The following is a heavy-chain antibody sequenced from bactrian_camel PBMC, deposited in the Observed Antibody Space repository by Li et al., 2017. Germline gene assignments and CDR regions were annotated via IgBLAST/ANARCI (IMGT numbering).Heavy chain of an antibody. J-gene: IGHJ4*01. CDR2: LASYGTT. V-gene: IGHV3S53*01. Sequence: HVQLVESGGGSVQAGGSLTLSCSGSGFSFDDADMGWYRQGSGSDCKLVSALASYGTTYYTDSVKGRFTISRDNAKRTVYLQMNSLKPGDTGVYYCAKITFWPSTWSRRGQGTQVTVS. CDR1: GFSFDDAD. D-gene: IGHD1*01. CDR3: AKITFWPSTWSR.